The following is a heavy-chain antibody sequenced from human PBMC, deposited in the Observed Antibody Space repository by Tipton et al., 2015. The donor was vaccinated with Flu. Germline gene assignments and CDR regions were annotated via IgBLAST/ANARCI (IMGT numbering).Heavy chain of an antibody. V-gene: IGHV3-74*01. CDR2: INSDGNIT. D-gene: IGHD3-3*01. CDR3: SRGHIAARSEGARSGAFDI. Sequence: SLRLSCAASGFTFSSYWMHWVRQAPGKGLVWVSRINSDGNITSHADSVKGRFTISRDNAKNTLYLQMNSLRAEDTAVYYCSRGHIAARSEGARSGAFDIWGQGTMVTVSS. CDR1: GFTFSSYW. J-gene: IGHJ3*02.